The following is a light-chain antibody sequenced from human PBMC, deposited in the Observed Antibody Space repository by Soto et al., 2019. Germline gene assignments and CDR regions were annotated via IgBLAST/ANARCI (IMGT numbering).Light chain of an antibody. Sequence: EIVLTQSPATLSLSPGERATLSCRASQSVSSYLAWYQQKPGQAPRLLIYDASNRATGIPARFSGSGSGTDFTLTISRLEPEDFAVYYCQQRSNWLTFGGGTEVEIQ. J-gene: IGKJ4*02. CDR1: QSVSSY. V-gene: IGKV3-11*01. CDR3: QQRSNWLT. CDR2: DAS.